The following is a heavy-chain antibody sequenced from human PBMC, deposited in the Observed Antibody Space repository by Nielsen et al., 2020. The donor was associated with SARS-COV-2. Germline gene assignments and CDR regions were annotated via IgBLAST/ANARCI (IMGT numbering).Heavy chain of an antibody. CDR2: INTNTGNP. CDR3: ARGYDYGGNSVGIWFDP. CDR1: GYTFTSYA. Sequence: ASVKVSCKASGYTFTSYAMNWVRQAPGQGLEWVGWINTNTGNPTYAQGFTGRFVFSLDTSVSTAYLQISSLKAEDTAVYYCARGYDYGGNSVGIWFDPWGQGTLVTVSS. V-gene: IGHV7-4-1*02. D-gene: IGHD4-23*01. J-gene: IGHJ5*02.